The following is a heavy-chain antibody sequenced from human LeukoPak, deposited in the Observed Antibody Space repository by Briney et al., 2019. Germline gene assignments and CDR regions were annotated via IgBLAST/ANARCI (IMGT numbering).Heavy chain of an antibody. Sequence: ASVKVSCKASGGSFRSSTFAWVRQAPGRGLEWMGGIIPIFGTANYTLEFQGRATITTDESTSTVYMELSSLRSEDTAMYYCARGPLHVALSSGSLKWLDPWGQGSLVTVSS. CDR3: ARGPLHVALSSGSLKWLDP. J-gene: IGHJ5*02. CDR2: IIPIFGTA. V-gene: IGHV1-69*05. CDR1: GGSFRSST. D-gene: IGHD3-3*01.